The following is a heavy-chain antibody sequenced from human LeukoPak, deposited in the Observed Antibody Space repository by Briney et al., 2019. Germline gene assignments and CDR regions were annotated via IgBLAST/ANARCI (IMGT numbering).Heavy chain of an antibody. CDR3: AKQQLVGVFDY. CDR1: GFTFSSHG. V-gene: IGHV3-23*01. CDR2: ISGSGDNT. Sequence: GGSLRLSCAASGFTFSSHGMSWVRQAPGKGLEWVSTISGSGDNTYYADSVKGRFTISRDNSKNTLYLQMNSLRAEDTAVYYCAKQQLVGVFDYWGQGTLVTVSS. D-gene: IGHD6-6*01. J-gene: IGHJ4*02.